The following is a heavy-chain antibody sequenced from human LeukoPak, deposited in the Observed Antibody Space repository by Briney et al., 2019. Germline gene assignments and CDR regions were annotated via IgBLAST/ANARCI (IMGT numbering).Heavy chain of an antibody. CDR2: IYTSRST. J-gene: IGHJ4*02. Sequence: SETLSLTCTVSGGSINTNYWSWIRQPAGKGLEWIGRIYTSRSTNYNPSLKSRVTISVDTSKNQFSLKLSSVTAADTAVYYCARDRAEPWSGVDYWGQGTLVTVSS. CDR1: GGSINTNY. V-gene: IGHV4-4*07. D-gene: IGHD3-3*01. CDR3: ARDRAEPWSGVDY.